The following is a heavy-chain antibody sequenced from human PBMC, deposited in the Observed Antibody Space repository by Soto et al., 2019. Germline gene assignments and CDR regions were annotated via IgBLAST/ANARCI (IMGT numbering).Heavy chain of an antibody. V-gene: IGHV3-7*01. CDR1: GFTFSSNW. D-gene: IGHD2-15*01. Sequence: GSLILSCAASGFTFSSNWMNWVRQSPFKVLDWVATIKQDGSEKYYVDSVKCRFTISRDSAKNSLYLQMNSLRAEDTAVYYCVRDLGYCSGGTCYAVLEYWGQGTLVTVSS. CDR2: IKQDGSEK. CDR3: VRDLGYCSGGTCYAVLEY. J-gene: IGHJ4*02.